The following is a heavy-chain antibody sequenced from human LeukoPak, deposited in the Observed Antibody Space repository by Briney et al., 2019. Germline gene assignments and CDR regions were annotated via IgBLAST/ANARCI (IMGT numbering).Heavy chain of an antibody. CDR1: GFTFSSYA. CDR3: ARDPGRSGGSCYSDY. J-gene: IGHJ4*02. V-gene: IGHV3-21*01. Sequence: NPGGSLRLSCAASGFTFSSYAMSWVRQAPGKGLEWVSTISSSGSGTYIYYADSVKGRFTISRDNAKNSLYLQMNSLRAEDTAVYYCARDPGRSGGSCYSDYWGQGTLVTVSS. CDR2: ISSSGSGTYI. D-gene: IGHD2-15*01.